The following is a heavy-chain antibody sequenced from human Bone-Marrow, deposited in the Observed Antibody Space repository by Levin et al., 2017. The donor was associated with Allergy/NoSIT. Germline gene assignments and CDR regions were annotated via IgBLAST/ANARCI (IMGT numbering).Heavy chain of an antibody. CDR2: MNPNSGNT. J-gene: IGHJ5*02. CDR3: ARGQRHYYDSSGYYNWFDP. CDR1: GYTFTSYD. D-gene: IGHD3-22*01. V-gene: IGHV1-8*01. Sequence: GESLKISCQASGYTFTSYDINWVRQATGQGLEWMGWMNPNSGNTGYAQKFQGRVTMTRNTSISTAYMELSSLRSEDTAVYYCARGQRHYYDSSGYYNWFDPWGQGTLVTVSS.